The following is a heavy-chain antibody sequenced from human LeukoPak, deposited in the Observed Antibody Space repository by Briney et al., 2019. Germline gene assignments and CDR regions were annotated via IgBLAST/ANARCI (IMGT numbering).Heavy chain of an antibody. D-gene: IGHD6-13*01. J-gene: IGHJ4*02. CDR2: INAGNGNT. V-gene: IGHV1-3*01. CDR1: GYTFTSYA. Sequence: ASVKVSCKASGYTFTSYAMHWERQAPGQRLEWMGWINAGNGNTKYSQKFQGRVTITRDTSASTAYMELSSLRSEDTAVYYCARDRRPQLVQTEIDYWGQGTLVTVSS. CDR3: ARDRRPQLVQTEIDY.